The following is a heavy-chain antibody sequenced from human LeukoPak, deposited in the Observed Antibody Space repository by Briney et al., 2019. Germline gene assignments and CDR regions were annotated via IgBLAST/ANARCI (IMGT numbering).Heavy chain of an antibody. CDR3: ARQTLTSLATDY. CDR2: INPGDSDT. Sequence: SGESLKISCKGSGYSFTSYSVGWVRQMPVKGLEWMGIINPGDSDTRYSPSFRGQVTISADKSISTAYLQWSSLKTSDTAIYYCARQTLTSLATDYWGQGTLVTVSS. D-gene: IGHD2/OR15-2a*01. CDR1: GYSFTSYS. J-gene: IGHJ4*02. V-gene: IGHV5-51*01.